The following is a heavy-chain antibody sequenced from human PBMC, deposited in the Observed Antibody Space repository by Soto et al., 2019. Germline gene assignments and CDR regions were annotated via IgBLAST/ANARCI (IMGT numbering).Heavy chain of an antibody. CDR1: GYTFTTYY. Sequence: QVQLVQSGAEVKKPGASVKVSCKASGYTFTTYYMHWVRQAPGQGLEWMGIISLDGGRTSYAQKFQGRVTMTRDTSTSTVYMELSSLRSEDTDVYYCATRDPGHYWGQGTLVTVSS. CDR2: ISLDGGRT. J-gene: IGHJ4*02. V-gene: IGHV1-46*01. CDR3: ATRDPGHY.